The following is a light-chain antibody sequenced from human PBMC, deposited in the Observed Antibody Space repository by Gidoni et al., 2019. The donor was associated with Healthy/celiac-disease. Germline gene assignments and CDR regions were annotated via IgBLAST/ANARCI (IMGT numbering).Light chain of an antibody. Sequence: DIQMTQSPSPLSASVGDRVTITCRASQSISSWLAWYQQKPGKAPKLLIYKASSLESGVPARCSGSGSGTELTLTISSLQPDDFATYYCQQYNSYPITFGQGTRLEIK. CDR3: QQYNSYPIT. CDR1: QSISSW. J-gene: IGKJ5*01. V-gene: IGKV1-5*03. CDR2: KAS.